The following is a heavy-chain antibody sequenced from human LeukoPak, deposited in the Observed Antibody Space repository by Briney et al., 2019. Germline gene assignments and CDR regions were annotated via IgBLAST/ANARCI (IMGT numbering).Heavy chain of an antibody. CDR1: GFTFSRYA. CDR2: ISGSGGST. V-gene: IGHV3-23*01. D-gene: IGHD6-13*01. CDR3: AKPVAAGTGSTEG. J-gene: IGHJ4*02. Sequence: GGSLRLSCAASGFTFSRYAMSWVRQAPGKGLEWVSAISGSGGSTYYADSVKGRFTISRDNSKNTLYLQMNSLRAEDTAVYYCAKPVAAGTGSTEGWGQGTLVTVSS.